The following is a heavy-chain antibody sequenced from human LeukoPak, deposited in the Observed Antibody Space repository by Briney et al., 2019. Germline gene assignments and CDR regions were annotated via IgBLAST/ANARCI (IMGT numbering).Heavy chain of an antibody. Sequence: PSETLSLTCTVSGGSISSSSYYWGWIRQPPGKGLEWIGSIYYSGSTYYNPSLKSRVTISVDTSKNQFSLKLSSVTAADTAVYYCARLRGDSYYFDYWGQGTLVTVSS. CDR2: IYYSGST. CDR1: GGSISSSSYY. D-gene: IGHD3-22*01. V-gene: IGHV4-39*01. J-gene: IGHJ4*02. CDR3: ARLRGDSYYFDY.